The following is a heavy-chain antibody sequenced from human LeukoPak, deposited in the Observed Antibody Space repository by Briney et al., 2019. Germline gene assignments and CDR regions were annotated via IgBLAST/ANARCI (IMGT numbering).Heavy chain of an antibody. CDR3: ARGWVLWFGRVYYGMDV. D-gene: IGHD3-10*01. Sequence: SETLSLTCSVSGGSISSYYWSWIRQAAGKGLEWIGRIYTSGSPNYNPSLKSRVTISVDTSKNQFSLKLSSVTAADTAVYYCARGWVLWFGRVYYGMDVWGQGTTVTVSS. CDR1: GGSISSYY. V-gene: IGHV4-4*07. J-gene: IGHJ6*02. CDR2: IYTSGSP.